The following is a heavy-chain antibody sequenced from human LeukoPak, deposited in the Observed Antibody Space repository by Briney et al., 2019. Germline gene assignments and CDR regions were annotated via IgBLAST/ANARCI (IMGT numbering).Heavy chain of an antibody. CDR1: GFTFSSYS. J-gene: IGHJ6*03. V-gene: IGHV3-48*01. Sequence: GGSLRLSCAASGFTFSSYSMNWVRQAPGKGLEWVSYISSSSSTIYYADSVKGRFTISRDNTKNSLYLQMNSLRPEDTAVYFCARDRHVPGLYYYYMDVWGKGTTVTVSS. CDR3: ARDRHVPGLYYYYMDV. CDR2: ISSSSSTI. D-gene: IGHD6-6*01.